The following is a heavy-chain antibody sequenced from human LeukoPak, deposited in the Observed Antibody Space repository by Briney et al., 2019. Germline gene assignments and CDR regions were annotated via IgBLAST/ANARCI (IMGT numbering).Heavy chain of an antibody. V-gene: IGHV1-24*01. CDR3: ATLTTAPYYYYGMDV. CDR2: FDPEDGET. CDR1: GYTLTELS. D-gene: IGHD4-11*01. J-gene: IGHJ6*02. Sequence: ASVKVSCKVSGYTLTELSVHWVRQAPGKGLEWMGGFDPEDGETIYAQKFQGRVTMTEDTSTDTAYMELSSLRSEDTAVYYCATLTTAPYYYYGMDVWGQGTTVTVSS.